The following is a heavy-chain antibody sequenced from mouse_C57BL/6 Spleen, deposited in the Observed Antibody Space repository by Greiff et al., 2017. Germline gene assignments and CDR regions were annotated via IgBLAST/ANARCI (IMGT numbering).Heavy chain of an antibody. V-gene: IGHV1-52*01. CDR3: ARKDGSSYWYFDV. D-gene: IGHD1-1*01. J-gene: IGHJ1*03. Sequence: VQLQQPGAELVRPGSSVTLSFKASCYTFTSYWMHWVKQRPIQGLEWIGNIDPSDSETHYNQKFKDKATLTVDKSSSTAYMQLSSLTSEDSAVYYCARKDGSSYWYFDVWGTGTTVTVSS. CDR2: IDPSDSET. CDR1: CYTFTSYW.